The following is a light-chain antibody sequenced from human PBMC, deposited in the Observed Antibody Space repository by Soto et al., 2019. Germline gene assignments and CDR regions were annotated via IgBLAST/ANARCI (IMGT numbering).Light chain of an antibody. Sequence: EIVLTQSPATLSLSPGERATLSCRASQSVSSYLAWYQQKPGQAPRLLIYDASNRATGIPARFSGSGSGTDFTLTISSLEPEDCAVYYCKQRSNLLYTLRQGTKLEIK. CDR3: KQRSNLLYT. J-gene: IGKJ2*01. CDR1: QSVSSY. CDR2: DAS. V-gene: IGKV3-11*01.